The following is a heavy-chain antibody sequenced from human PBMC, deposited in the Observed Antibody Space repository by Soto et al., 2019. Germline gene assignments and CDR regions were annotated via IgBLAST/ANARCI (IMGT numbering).Heavy chain of an antibody. CDR2: ISYDGSNK. D-gene: IGHD6-19*01. J-gene: IGHJ4*02. CDR3: ARDGPGTLLAGGMGYYFDY. Sequence: QVQLVESGGGVVQPGRSLRLSCAASGFTFSISPMHWVRQAPGKGLEWVAVISYDGSNKNYADSVKGRFTISRDNSKNTVYLQMNSPRAEDTAVYHCARDGPGTLLAGGMGYYFDYWGQGTLVTVSS. CDR1: GFTFSISP. V-gene: IGHV3-30-3*01.